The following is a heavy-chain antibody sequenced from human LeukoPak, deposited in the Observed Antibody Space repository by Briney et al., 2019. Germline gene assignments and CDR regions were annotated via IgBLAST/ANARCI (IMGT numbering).Heavy chain of an antibody. CDR2: ISSSGSTI. D-gene: IGHD2-21*02. J-gene: IGHJ4*02. Sequence: GGSLRLSCVASGFTFSSYSMNWVRQAPGKGLEWVSYISSSGSTIYYADSVKGRFTISRDNAKNSLYLQMNSLRAEDTAVYYCARDQARHIVVVTGGLDYWGQGTLVTVSS. CDR3: ARDQARHIVVVTGGLDY. CDR1: GFTFSSYS. V-gene: IGHV3-48*04.